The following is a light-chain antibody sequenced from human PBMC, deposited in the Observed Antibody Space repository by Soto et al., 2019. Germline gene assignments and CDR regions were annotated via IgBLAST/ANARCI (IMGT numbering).Light chain of an antibody. Sequence: DLQMTQSPSTLSASVGDRVTITCRASQGIRSALAWYQQKPGKTPNLLIYDASSLGSGVPSRFSGRGSGTEFTLTISGLQPDDFATYYCQQYYTFSYTFGQGTKLEIK. J-gene: IGKJ2*01. CDR2: DAS. V-gene: IGKV1-5*01. CDR1: QGIRSA. CDR3: QQYYTFSYT.